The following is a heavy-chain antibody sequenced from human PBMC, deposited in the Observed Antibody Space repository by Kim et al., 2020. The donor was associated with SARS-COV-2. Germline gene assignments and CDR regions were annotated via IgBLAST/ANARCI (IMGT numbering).Heavy chain of an antibody. V-gene: IGHV4-34*01. CDR1: GGSFSGYY. D-gene: IGHD3-3*01. J-gene: IGHJ4*02. CDR3: ARGGSDYDFWSGYYPYLGY. Sequence: SETLSLTCAVYGGSFSGYYWSWIRQPPGKGLEWIGEINHSGSTNYNPSLKSRVTISVDTSKNQFSLKLSSVTAADTAVYYCARGGSDYDFWSGYYPYLGYWGQGTLVTVSS. CDR2: INHSGST.